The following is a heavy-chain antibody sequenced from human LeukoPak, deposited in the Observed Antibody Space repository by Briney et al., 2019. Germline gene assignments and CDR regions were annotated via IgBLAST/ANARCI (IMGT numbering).Heavy chain of an antibody. CDR3: ARLFTGQSRGLDY. CDR2: IYPGDSGT. CDR1: GYSFTNYW. V-gene: IGHV5-51*01. Sequence: GESLKISCKGSGYSFTNYWIGWGRQMPGKGLEWMGIIYPGDSGTRYSPSFQGQVTISADQSISTAYLQWSSLKASDSAMYYCARLFTGQSRGLDYWGQGTLVTVSS. D-gene: IGHD3-22*01. J-gene: IGHJ4*02.